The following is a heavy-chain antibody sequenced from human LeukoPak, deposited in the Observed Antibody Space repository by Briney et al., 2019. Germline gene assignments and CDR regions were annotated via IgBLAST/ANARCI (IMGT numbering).Heavy chain of an antibody. CDR3: ARDRGGSGSYSDY. J-gene: IGHJ4*02. D-gene: IGHD1-26*01. Sequence: GGSLRLSCAAPGFRFEDYAIHWVRQVPGKGLEWVSGINWNSDRIDYADSVKGRFTISRDNAKNSLYLQMNSLRDEDTAVYYCARDRGGSGSYSDYWGQGTLVTVSS. V-gene: IGHV3-9*01. CDR2: INWNSDRI. CDR1: GFRFEDYA.